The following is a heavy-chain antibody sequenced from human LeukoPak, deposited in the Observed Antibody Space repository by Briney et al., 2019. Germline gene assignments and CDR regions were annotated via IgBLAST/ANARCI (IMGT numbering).Heavy chain of an antibody. Sequence: PGGSLRLSCATSGFTFSSYSMNWVRQAPVKGLEWVSSISSSSSYIYYADSVKGRFTISRDNAKNSLYLQMNSLRAEDTAVYYCARATSMIVDPGWFDPWGQGTLVTVSS. CDR3: ARATSMIVDPGWFDP. J-gene: IGHJ5*02. V-gene: IGHV3-21*01. CDR2: ISSSSSYI. CDR1: GFTFSSYS. D-gene: IGHD3-22*01.